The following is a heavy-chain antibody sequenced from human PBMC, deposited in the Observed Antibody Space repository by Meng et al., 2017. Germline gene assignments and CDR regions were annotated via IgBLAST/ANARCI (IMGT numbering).Heavy chain of an antibody. Sequence: GESLKISCEASGFTFRSSWMHWVCQAPEKGLEWVADIKCDGSEKYYVDSVKGRFTISRDNSKNTLYLQMNSLRAEDTAVHYCARDGDYRTFDYWGQGT. CDR2: IKCDGSEK. CDR1: GFTFRSSW. CDR3: ARDGDYRTFDY. V-gene: IGHV3-52*01. D-gene: IGHD4-17*01. J-gene: IGHJ4*02.